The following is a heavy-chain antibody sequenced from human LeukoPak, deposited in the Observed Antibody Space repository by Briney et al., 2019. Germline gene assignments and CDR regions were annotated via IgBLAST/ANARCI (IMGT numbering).Heavy chain of an antibody. D-gene: IGHD3-22*01. J-gene: IGHJ4*02. CDR3: ARDYNDSSGYYYLPEY. CDR1: GFTFSSYP. V-gene: IGHV3-21*01. CDR2: ISSSSIFM. Sequence: GGSLRLSCAASGFTFSSYPMNWVRQAPGKGLEWVSSISSSSIFMYYADSVKGRFTISRDNAKNSLYLQMNSLRAEDTAVYYCARDYNDSSGYYYLPEYWGQGTLVTVSS.